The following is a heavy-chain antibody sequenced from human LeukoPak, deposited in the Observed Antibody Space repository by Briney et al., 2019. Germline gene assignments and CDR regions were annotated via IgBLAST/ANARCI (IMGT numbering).Heavy chain of an antibody. Sequence: SETLSLTCTVSSGSISTSNYYWGWVRQPPGKALEWIGNIFYTGSTYYSPSLKSRVTISLDTSRNQFSLKLSSVTAADTAVYYCAGSPHRYDFWSGYSIGYYFDYWGQGTLVTVSS. J-gene: IGHJ4*02. CDR2: IFYTGST. D-gene: IGHD3-3*01. CDR1: SGSISTSNYY. CDR3: AGSPHRYDFWSGYSIGYYFDY. V-gene: IGHV4-39*07.